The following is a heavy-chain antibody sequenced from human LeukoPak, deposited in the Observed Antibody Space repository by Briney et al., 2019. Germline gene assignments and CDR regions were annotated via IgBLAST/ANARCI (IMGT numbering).Heavy chain of an antibody. V-gene: IGHV3-23*01. D-gene: IGHD3-3*01. CDR3: AKLRFPVPVDS. J-gene: IGHJ4*02. CDR2: ITGSGAGK. CDR1: GFTFSNYG. Sequence: PGGSLRLSCAASGFTFSNYGMSWVRQAPGKGLEWVSTITGSGAGKYYADSMKGRFTTSRDNSMDTLYLQMSSLRAEDTAVYYCAKLRFPVPVDSWGQGTLVTVSS.